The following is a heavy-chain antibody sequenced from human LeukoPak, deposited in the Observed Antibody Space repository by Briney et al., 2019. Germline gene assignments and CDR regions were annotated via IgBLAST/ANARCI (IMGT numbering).Heavy chain of an antibody. J-gene: IGHJ4*02. V-gene: IGHV1-69*05. CDR2: IIPIFGTA. CDR3: ASGDYGPYYFDY. Sequence: SVKVSSKASGGTFSIYAISWVRQAPGQGIEWMGGIIPIFGTANYAQKFPGRVTITTDESTSTAYMELSSLRSEDTAVYYCASGDYGPYYFDYWGQGTLVTVSS. D-gene: IGHD4-17*01. CDR1: GGTFSIYA.